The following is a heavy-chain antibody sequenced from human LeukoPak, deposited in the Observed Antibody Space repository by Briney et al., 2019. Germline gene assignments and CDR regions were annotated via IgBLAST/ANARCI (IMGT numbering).Heavy chain of an antibody. CDR3: AKDRDLEEGEPPFDP. V-gene: IGHV3-30*18. D-gene: IGHD1-14*01. Sequence: GGSLRLSCAASGFTFSSYGMHWVRQAPGKGLEWVAVISYDGSNKYYADSVKGRFTISRDNSKNTLYLQMNSLRAEDTAVYYCAKDRDLEEGEPPFDPWGQGTLVTVSS. CDR1: GFTFSSYG. CDR2: ISYDGSNK. J-gene: IGHJ5*02.